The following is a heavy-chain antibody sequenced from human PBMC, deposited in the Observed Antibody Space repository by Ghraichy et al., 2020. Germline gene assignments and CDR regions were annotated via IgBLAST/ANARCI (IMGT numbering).Heavy chain of an antibody. D-gene: IGHD3-3*01. Sequence: SETLSLTCTVSGGSFNSYYWSWIRQPAGKGLEWIGHIYTSGSTNYNPSLKSRVTMSVDTSKNQFSLKLSSVTAADTAVYYCARHFLGVAATCFDYWGQGTLVTVSS. CDR2: IYTSGST. CDR3: ARHFLGVAATCFDY. V-gene: IGHV4-4*07. J-gene: IGHJ4*02. CDR1: GGSFNSYY.